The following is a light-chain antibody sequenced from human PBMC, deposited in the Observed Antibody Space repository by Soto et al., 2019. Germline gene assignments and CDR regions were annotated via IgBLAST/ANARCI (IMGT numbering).Light chain of an antibody. CDR1: QSVSSY. CDR2: DAS. Sequence: EIVLTQAPATLSLSPGVRATLSCRASQSVSSYLAWYQQKPGQAPRLLIYDASNRATGIPARFSGSGSGTDFTLTISSLGPEDFVFYYCQQRSNWPPLTLGGGTKVDIK. J-gene: IGKJ4*01. V-gene: IGKV3-11*01. CDR3: QQRSNWPPLT.